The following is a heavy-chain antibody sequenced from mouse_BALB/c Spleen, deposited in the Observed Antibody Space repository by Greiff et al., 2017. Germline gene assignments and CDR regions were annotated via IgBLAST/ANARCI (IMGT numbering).Heavy chain of an antibody. CDR3: ARQGLRLRAMDY. V-gene: IGHV5-12-2*01. CDR1: GFTFSSYT. CDR2: ISNGGGST. D-gene: IGHD1-2*01. Sequence: EVKLVESGGGLVQPGGSLKLSCAASGFTFSSYTMSWVRQTPEKRLEWVAYISNGGGSTYYPDTVKGRFTISRDNAKNTLYLQMSSLKSEDTAMYYCARQGLRLRAMDYWGQGTSVTVSS. J-gene: IGHJ4*01.